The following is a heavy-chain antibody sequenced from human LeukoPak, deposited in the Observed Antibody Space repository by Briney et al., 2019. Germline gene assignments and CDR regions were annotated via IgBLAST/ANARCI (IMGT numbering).Heavy chain of an antibody. D-gene: IGHD6-13*01. Sequence: ASVKVSCKASGYTFTGYYMHWVRQAPGQGLEWMGWINPNSGGTNYAQKFQGRVTMTRDTSISKAYMQLSRLRSDDTAVYYCARERGGIAAADAFDYWGQGTLVTVSS. CDR3: ARERGGIAAADAFDY. CDR1: GYTFTGYY. J-gene: IGHJ4*02. CDR2: INPNSGGT. V-gene: IGHV1-2*02.